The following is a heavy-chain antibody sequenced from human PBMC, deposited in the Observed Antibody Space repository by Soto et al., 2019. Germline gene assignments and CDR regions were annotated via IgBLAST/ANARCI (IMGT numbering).Heavy chain of an antibody. V-gene: IGHV3-66*04. CDR3: ARLTYYYYGMDV. J-gene: IGHJ6*02. Sequence: GGSLRLSCAASGFTVSSNYMSWVRQAPGKGLEWVSVIYSGGSTYYADSVKGRFTISRDNSKNTLYLQMNSLRAEDTAVYYCARLTYYYYGMDVWGQGTTVTVS. CDR1: GFTVSSNY. CDR2: IYSGGST.